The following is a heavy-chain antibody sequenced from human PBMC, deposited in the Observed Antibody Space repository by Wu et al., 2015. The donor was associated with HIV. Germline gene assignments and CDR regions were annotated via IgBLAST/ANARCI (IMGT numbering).Heavy chain of an antibody. V-gene: IGHV1-18*01. J-gene: IGHJ5*02. CDR1: GYTFTSYG. CDR2: ISAYNGNT. Sequence: QVQVVQSGAEVKKPGASVKVSCKTSGYTFTSYGISWVRQAPGQGLEWMGWISAYNGNTNYAQKLQGRVTMTTDTSTSTAYMELRSLRSDDTAVYYCARLYCSSTSCYNWFDPGAREPGHRLL. CDR3: ARLYCSSTSCYNWFDP. D-gene: IGHD2-2*01.